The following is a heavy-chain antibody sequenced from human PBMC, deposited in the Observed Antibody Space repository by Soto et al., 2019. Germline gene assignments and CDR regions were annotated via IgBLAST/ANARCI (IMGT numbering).Heavy chain of an antibody. CDR1: GFTFIDYA. V-gene: IGHV3-30*18. CDR2: VSHDGRNT. J-gene: IGHJ4*02. Sequence: VQLVESGGGVVQPGRSLRLSCAASGFTFIDYAMHWVRQAPGKGLEWVAVVSHDGRNTHYADSVKGRLTISRDSSKNTVSLEMTSLRAEDTAVYYCAKGGRQWLVTSDFNYWGQGALVTVSS. D-gene: IGHD6-19*01. CDR3: AKGGRQWLVTSDFNY.